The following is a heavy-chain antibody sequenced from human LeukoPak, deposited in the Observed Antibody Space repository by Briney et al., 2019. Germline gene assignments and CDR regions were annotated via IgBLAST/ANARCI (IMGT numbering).Heavy chain of an antibody. Sequence: GGSLRLSCAASRFTFSDYYMSWIRQAPGKGLEWVSYISSSGSTIYYADSVKGRFTISRDNAKNSLYLQMNSLRAEDTAVYYCARERGYDFWSGQYYYYYMDVWGKGTTVTVSS. D-gene: IGHD3-3*01. J-gene: IGHJ6*03. V-gene: IGHV3-11*04. CDR1: RFTFSDYY. CDR2: ISSSGSTI. CDR3: ARERGYDFWSGQYYYYYMDV.